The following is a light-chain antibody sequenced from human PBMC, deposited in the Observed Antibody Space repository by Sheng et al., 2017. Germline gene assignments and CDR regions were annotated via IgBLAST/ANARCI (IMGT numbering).Light chain of an antibody. J-gene: IGKJ1*01. CDR1: RNVDSN. V-gene: IGKV3-15*01. CDR3: HQYNDWPPWT. CDR2: GAS. Sequence: ETVMTQSPGTLSLSPGERATLSCRASRNVDSNLAWYQQRPGQAPRLLIYGASTRAPDIPARFSGSGSGTQFTLTISSLQSEDFAVYYCHQYNDWPPWTFGQGTKV.